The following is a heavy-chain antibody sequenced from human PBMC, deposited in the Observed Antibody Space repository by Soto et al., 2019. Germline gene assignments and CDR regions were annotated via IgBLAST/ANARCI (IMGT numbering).Heavy chain of an antibody. V-gene: IGHV1-18*01. CDR1: GYTFTSYG. J-gene: IGHJ6*02. CDR2: ISAYNGNT. Sequence: GASVKVSCKASGYTFTSYGISWVRQAPGQGLEWMGWISAYNGNTNYAQKLQGRVTMTTDTSTSTAYMELRSLRSDDTAVYYCARDHITTMIAYYYYSMDVWGQGTTVTVSS. CDR3: ARDHITTMIAYYYYSMDV. D-gene: IGHD3-22*01.